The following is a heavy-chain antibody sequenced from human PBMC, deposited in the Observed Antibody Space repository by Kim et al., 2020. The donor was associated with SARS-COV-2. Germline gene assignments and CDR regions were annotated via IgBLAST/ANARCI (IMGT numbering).Heavy chain of an antibody. Sequence: GGSLRLSCATSGFAFSDSPLHWVRQSPGTGLEWVALISSDGTQKNYANSVRGRFTISRDISKRTLFLQMNSLRPEDTAVYYCATDWAAFSSGTYVFDFWGRGTLVTVPS. D-gene: IGHD3-10*01. V-gene: IGHV3-30*04. J-gene: IGHJ4*02. CDR1: GFAFSDSP. CDR2: ISSDGTQK. CDR3: ATDWAAFSSGTYVFDF.